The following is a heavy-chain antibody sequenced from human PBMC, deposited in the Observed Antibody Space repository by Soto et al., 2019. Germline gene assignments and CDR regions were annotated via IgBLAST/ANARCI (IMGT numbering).Heavy chain of an antibody. Sequence: PGGSLRLSCAASGLTFSSYNMNWVRQAPGKGLEWVSSISSSSSYIYYADSVKGRFTISRDNAKNSLYLQMNSLRAEETAVYYXXSTRRDGYNNYYYYYGMXXXGQGT. CDR3: XSTRRDGYNNYYYYYGMXX. V-gene: IGHV3-21*01. D-gene: IGHD5-12*01. CDR1: GLTFSSYN. J-gene: IGHJ6*02. CDR2: ISSSSSYI.